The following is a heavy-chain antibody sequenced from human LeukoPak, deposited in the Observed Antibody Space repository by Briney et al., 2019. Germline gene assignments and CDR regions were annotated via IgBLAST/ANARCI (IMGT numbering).Heavy chain of an antibody. CDR2: IYSGGST. D-gene: IGHD6-13*01. V-gene: IGHV3-66*01. CDR1: GFTVSSNY. CDR3: ARVRAVAAGTNYFDY. J-gene: IGHJ4*02. Sequence: GGSLRLSCAASGFTVSSNYMSWVRQAPGKGLEWVSVIYSGGSTYYADSVKGRFTISRDNSKNTLYLQMNSLRAEDTAVHYCARVRAVAAGTNYFDYWGQGTLVTVSS.